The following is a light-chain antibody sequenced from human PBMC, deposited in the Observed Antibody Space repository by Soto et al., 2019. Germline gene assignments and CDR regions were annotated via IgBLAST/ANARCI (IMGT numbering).Light chain of an antibody. CDR1: QSVSSN. V-gene: IGKV3D-15*01. CDR2: DAS. Sequence: EIVMTQSPATLSVSPGARAPLSCRASQSVSSNLAWYQQKPGQAPRLLIYDASTRATGTPARFSGSGSGTKFTLSISSLQSEDFAVYYCQQYNNWPITFGQGTRLEIK. J-gene: IGKJ5*01. CDR3: QQYNNWPIT.